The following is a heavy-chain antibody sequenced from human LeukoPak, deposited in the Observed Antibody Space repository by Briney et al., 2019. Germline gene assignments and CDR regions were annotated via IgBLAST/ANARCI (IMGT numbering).Heavy chain of an antibody. D-gene: IGHD3-22*01. CDR3: TTDVYDSSGYSDY. CDR1: GFTFSNAW. J-gene: IGHJ4*02. CDR2: IKSKTDGGTT. Sequence: GGSLRLSCAASGFTFSNAWMSWVRQAPGKGLEWVGRIKSKTDGGTTDYAAPVKGRFTISRDDSKNTLYLQMNSLKTEDTAVYYCTTDVYDSSGYSDYWGQGTLVTVSS. V-gene: IGHV3-15*01.